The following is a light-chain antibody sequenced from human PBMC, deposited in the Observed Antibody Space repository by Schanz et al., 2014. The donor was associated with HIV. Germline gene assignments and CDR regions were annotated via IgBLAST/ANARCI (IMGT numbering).Light chain of an antibody. CDR1: TSDIGGYNY. J-gene: IGLJ2*01. CDR3: VSYTGTHNPV. CDR2: EVN. Sequence: QSALTQPPSASGSPGQSVTISCTGTTSDIGGYNYVSWYQQHPDKAPQLLIYEVNMRPSGVPDRFSGSKSGNTASLTVSGLQAEDEADYYCVSYTGTHNPVFRGGTKLTVL. V-gene: IGLV2-8*01.